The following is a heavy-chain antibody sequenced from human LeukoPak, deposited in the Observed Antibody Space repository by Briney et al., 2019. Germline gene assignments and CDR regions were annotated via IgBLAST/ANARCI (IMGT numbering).Heavy chain of an antibody. D-gene: IGHD7-27*01. CDR1: GGSFSGYY. J-gene: IGHJ4*02. CDR2: INHSGRT. Sequence: PSETLSLTCAVYGGSFSGYYWSWIRQPPGKGLEWIGEINHSGRTNFNPSLKSRVTISVDTSKNQFSLKMTSLTAADTAVYHCARAPSGEVESATRGDYFDYWGKGTLVTVPS. V-gene: IGHV4-34*01. CDR3: ARAPSGEVESATRGDYFDY.